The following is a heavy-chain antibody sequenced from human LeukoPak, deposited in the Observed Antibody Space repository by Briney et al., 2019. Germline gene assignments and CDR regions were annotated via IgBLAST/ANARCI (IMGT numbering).Heavy chain of an antibody. V-gene: IGHV3-30*18. D-gene: IGHD1-14*01. CDR2: ISEDGISK. CDR1: GFTFSNYG. Sequence: GGSLRLSCAASGFTFSNYGMHCVRQAPGKGLEWVAGISEDGISKYYADSVKGRFTISRDNSNNTLFLQMNSLRAEDTAVYYCEKDRETTASGTFDYWGQGALVTVSS. CDR3: EKDRETTASGTFDY. J-gene: IGHJ4*02.